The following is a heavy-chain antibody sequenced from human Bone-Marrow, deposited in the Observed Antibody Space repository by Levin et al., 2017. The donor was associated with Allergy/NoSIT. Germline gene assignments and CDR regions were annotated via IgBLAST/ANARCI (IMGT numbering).Heavy chain of an antibody. J-gene: IGHJ4*02. Sequence: QAGGSLRLSCTVSAFHFSGYWMNWFRQAPGKGLVWVSRINRDGSSTSYADSVRGRFTISRDNAKSTLYLQMSSLRAEDTAMYYCARDVWGMGDNWGQGTLVTVSS. CDR1: AFHFSGYW. CDR2: INRDGSST. V-gene: IGHV3-74*01. D-gene: IGHD7-27*01. CDR3: ARDVWGMGDN.